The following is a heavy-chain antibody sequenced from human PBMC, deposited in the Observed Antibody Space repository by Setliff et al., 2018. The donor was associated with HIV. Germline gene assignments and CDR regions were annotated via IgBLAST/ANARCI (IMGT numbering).Heavy chain of an antibody. CDR1: GGSFSDHY. CDR3: ARGGGFWSGQLDY. V-gene: IGHV4-34*01. D-gene: IGHD3-3*01. J-gene: IGHJ4*02. Sequence: PSETLSLTCAVYGGSFSDHYWTWIRQPPGKGLEWIGEINQSGISNFNPSLRSRVTMPIDTPKNQFSLKLSSVTAADTAVYFCARGGGFWSGQLDYWGQGMLVTVSS. CDR2: INQSGIS.